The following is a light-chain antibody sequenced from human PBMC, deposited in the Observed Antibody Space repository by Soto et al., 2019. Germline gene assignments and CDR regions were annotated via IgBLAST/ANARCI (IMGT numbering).Light chain of an antibody. Sequence: EIVMTQSPATLSVSPGERATLSCRASQSLYNNLAWYQQIPGQAPRLLIYHASTRATGISARFSGSGSGTEFTLTISSLQSEDFAVYNCQKYNNWPLTFGGGTKVEIK. J-gene: IGKJ4*01. CDR3: QKYNNWPLT. V-gene: IGKV3-15*01. CDR2: HAS. CDR1: QSLYNN.